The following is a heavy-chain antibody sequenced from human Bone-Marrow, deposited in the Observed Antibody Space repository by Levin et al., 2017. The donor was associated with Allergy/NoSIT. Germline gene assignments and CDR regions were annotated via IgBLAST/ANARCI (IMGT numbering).Heavy chain of an antibody. V-gene: IGHV4-31*03. CDR3: ARDRSQFGYCSGGSCYYTQPYNWFDP. Sequence: SETLSLTCTVSGGSISSGGYYWSWIRQHPGKGLEWIGYIYYSGSTYYNPSLKSRVTISVDTSKNQFSLKLSSVTAADTAVYYCARDRSQFGYCSGGSCYYTQPYNWFDPWGQGTLVTVSS. CDR2: IYYSGST. J-gene: IGHJ5*02. CDR1: GGSISSGGYY. D-gene: IGHD2-15*01.